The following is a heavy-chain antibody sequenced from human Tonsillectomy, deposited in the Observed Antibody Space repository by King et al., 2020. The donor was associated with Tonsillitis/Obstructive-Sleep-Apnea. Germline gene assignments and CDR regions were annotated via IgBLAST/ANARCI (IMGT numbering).Heavy chain of an antibody. CDR2: ISGSGGST. D-gene: IGHD4-17*01. Sequence: VQLVESGGGLVQPGESLRLSCAASGFTFSSFAMTWVRQAPGKGLEWVSIISGSGGSTYYADSVKGRFTISRDNSKNTLYLQMNSLRAEDTAVYYCAIGAYYGDYEDGYYFDYWGQGTLVTVSS. V-gene: IGHV3-23*04. CDR1: GFTFSSFA. CDR3: AIGAYYGDYEDGYYFDY. J-gene: IGHJ4*02.